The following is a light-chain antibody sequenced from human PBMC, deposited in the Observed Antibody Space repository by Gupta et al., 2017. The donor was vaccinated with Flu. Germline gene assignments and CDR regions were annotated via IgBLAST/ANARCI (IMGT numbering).Light chain of an antibody. CDR2: KGS. J-gene: IGKJ4*01. V-gene: IGKV1-5*03. Sequence: DIQMTQSPSTLSASIGDTVTITCRASQSLDRWLAWYQQRPGRAPRLLMYKGSSLESGVPSRFTGSGFGTYFTLSITGLQPDDFATYFCQQYDSAPFTFGGGTKIEI. CDR3: QQYDSAPFT. CDR1: QSLDRW.